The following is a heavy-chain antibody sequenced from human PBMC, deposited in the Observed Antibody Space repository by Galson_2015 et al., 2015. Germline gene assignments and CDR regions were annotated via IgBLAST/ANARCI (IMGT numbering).Heavy chain of an antibody. CDR2: IYYSEST. D-gene: IGHD3-10*01. Sequence: SETLSLTCTVSGGSVSSCDLSWIRQPPGQGLGWIGYIYYSESTNYNPSLKSRVTISVATSKNQFSLKLSSVNAADTAVYYCARAEYSGGNLHWYSELPGPGTLVTASS. CDR3: ARAEYSGGNLHWYSEL. J-gene: IGHJ2*01. CDR1: GGSVSSCD. V-gene: IGHV4-59*02.